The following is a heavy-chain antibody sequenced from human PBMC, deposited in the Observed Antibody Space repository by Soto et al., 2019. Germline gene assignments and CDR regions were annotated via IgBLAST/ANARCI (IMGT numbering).Heavy chain of an antibody. CDR1: GFTFSSYA. CDR3: ARDGFYGDYGDY. Sequence: EVQLLESGGGLVQPGGSLRLSCAASGFTFSSYAMSWVRQAPGKGLEWVSAISSRSSYIYYADSVKGRFTISRDNAKNSLYLQMNSLRAEDTAVYYCARDGFYGDYGDYWGQGTLVTVSS. J-gene: IGHJ4*02. V-gene: IGHV3-21*01. CDR2: ISSRSSYI. D-gene: IGHD4-17*01.